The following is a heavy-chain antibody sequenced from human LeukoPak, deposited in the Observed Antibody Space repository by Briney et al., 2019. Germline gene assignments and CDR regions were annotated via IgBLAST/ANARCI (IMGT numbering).Heavy chain of an antibody. V-gene: IGHV1-69-2*01. CDR1: GYTFTDYY. J-gene: IGHJ4*02. CDR2: VDPEDGET. Sequence: ATVKISCKVSGYTFTDYYMHWVQRAPGKGLEWMGLVDPEDGETIYAEKFQGRVTITADTSTDTAYMELSSLRSEDTAVYYCATDRYDFWSGYNRFDYWGQGTLVTVSS. CDR3: ATDRYDFWSGYNRFDY. D-gene: IGHD3-3*01.